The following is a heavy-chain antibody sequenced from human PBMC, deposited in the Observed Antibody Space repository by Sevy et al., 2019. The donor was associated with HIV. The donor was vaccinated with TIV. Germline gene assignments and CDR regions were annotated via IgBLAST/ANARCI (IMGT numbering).Heavy chain of an antibody. Sequence: GGSLRLSCVVSGFTFNTYPLHWVRQAPGKGLEWVAVVSDDGSTKYYADSVKGRFTISRDNSKNTLYLQMNSLRADDTAIYYCARPGITSGYLYDFDYWGQGTLVTVSS. V-gene: IGHV3-30*04. D-gene: IGHD3-22*01. CDR2: VSDDGSTK. CDR3: ARPGITSGYLYDFDY. CDR1: GFTFNTYP. J-gene: IGHJ4*02.